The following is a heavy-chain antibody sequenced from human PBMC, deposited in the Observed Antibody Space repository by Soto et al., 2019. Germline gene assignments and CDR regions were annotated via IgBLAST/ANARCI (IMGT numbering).Heavy chain of an antibody. V-gene: IGHV5-51*01. J-gene: IGHJ6*02. CDR2: IYPGDSDT. D-gene: IGHD3-3*01. CDR3: ARGDFWSGYYYYYGMDV. Sequence: GESLKISCRGSGYSFISYWIGWVRQMPGKGLEWMGIIYPGDSDTRYSPSFQGQVTISADKSISTAYLQWSSLKASDTAMYYCARGDFWSGYYYYYGMDVLGQGTTVTVSS. CDR1: GYSFISYW.